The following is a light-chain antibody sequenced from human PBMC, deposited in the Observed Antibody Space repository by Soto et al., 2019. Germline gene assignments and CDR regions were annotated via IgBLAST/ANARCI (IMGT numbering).Light chain of an antibody. V-gene: IGKV1-5*03. J-gene: IGKJ1*01. CDR3: QQYNSYPRT. CDR1: HRIGSW. Sequence: DIQMTQSPSTLSASVGDRVTITCRARHRIGSWLAWYQQKPGKAPKLLIDQASSLEGGVPSRFSGSGSATEFTLTVSSLQPDDFATYYCQQYNSYPRTFGQGTKVEIK. CDR2: QAS.